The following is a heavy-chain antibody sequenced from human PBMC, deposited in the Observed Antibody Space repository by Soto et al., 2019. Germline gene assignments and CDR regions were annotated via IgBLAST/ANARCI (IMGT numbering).Heavy chain of an antibody. CDR3: ACRAAAFDYYGMDV. CDR2: IYYSGST. CDR1: GGSISSYY. J-gene: IGHJ6*04. V-gene: IGHV4-59*01. Sequence: SETLSLTCTVSGGSISSYYWSWIRQPPGKGLEWIGYIYYSGSTNYNPSLKSRATISVDTSKNQFSLKLSSVTAADTAVYYCACRAAAFDYYGMDVWGKETTVTVPS. D-gene: IGHD6-13*01.